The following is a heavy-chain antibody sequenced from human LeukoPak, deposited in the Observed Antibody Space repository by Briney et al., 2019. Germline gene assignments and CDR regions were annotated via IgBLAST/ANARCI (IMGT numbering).Heavy chain of an antibody. Sequence: PSETLSLTCAVYGGSFSGYYWSWIRQPPGKGLEWIGEINHSGSANYNPSLKSRVTISVDTSKNQLSLKLSSVTAADTAVYYCARKDMAFDYWGQGTLVTVSS. CDR1: GGSFSGYY. CDR3: ARKDMAFDY. D-gene: IGHD2-15*01. V-gene: IGHV4-34*01. J-gene: IGHJ4*02. CDR2: INHSGSA.